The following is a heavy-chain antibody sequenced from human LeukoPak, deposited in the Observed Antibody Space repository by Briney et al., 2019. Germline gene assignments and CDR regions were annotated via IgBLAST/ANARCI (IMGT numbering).Heavy chain of an antibody. J-gene: IGHJ4*02. CDR1: GCTFSRYA. V-gene: IGHV3-30*04. D-gene: IGHD5-18*01. CDR3: ARSGRYSYGYSGY. Sequence: PGGSLRLSCAASGCTFSRYAMHWVRQAPGKGLEWVAVISYDGSNKYYADSVKGRFTISRDNSKNTLYLQMNSLRAEDTAVYYRARSGRYSYGYSGYWGQGTRVTVSS. CDR2: ISYDGSNK.